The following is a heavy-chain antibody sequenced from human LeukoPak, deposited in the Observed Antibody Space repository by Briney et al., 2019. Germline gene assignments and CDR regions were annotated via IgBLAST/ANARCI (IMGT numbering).Heavy chain of an antibody. V-gene: IGHV3-33*01. Sequence: GKSLRLSCAASGFTFNIFDMHLVRQAPGKGLDWVAFLKYDGGIKDYADFVKDRSIISRDNSKNTLYLQLNSLRVEDTAVYYCARDRGEKNFDYWVQGTMVTVSS. CDR3: ARDRGEKNFDY. CDR1: GFTFNIFD. D-gene: IGHD2-21*01. J-gene: IGHJ4*02. CDR2: LKYDGGIK.